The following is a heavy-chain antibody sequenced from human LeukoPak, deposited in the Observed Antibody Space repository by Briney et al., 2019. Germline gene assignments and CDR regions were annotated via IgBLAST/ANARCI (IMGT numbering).Heavy chain of an antibody. J-gene: IGHJ4*02. CDR1: GFTFRDYSDYW. CDR3: ARVGRYSYAHNS. CDR2: IKQDGSEK. D-gene: IGHD5-18*01. V-gene: IGHV3-7*01. Sequence: GGSLRLSCAASGFTFRDYSDYWMSWVRQAPEEGLEWVANIKQDGSEKYYVDSVKGRFTISRDNAKNSLFLQMNSLRAEDTAVYYCARVGRYSYAHNSWGQGTLVTVSS.